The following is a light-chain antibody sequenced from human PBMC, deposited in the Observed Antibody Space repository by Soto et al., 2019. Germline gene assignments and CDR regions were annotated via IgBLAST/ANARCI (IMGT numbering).Light chain of an antibody. V-gene: IGLV2-23*01. J-gene: IGLJ3*02. CDR2: EGS. CDR1: NIDVGGYKF. Sequence: QSALTQPASVSGSPGQSITISCTGTNIDVGGYKFVSWYQQHPGKAPKLMIYEGSLRPSGVSNRFSVSMSGNTASLRISGLQAEDEAGYYCCAYAGSGTWVFGGGTKVTVL. CDR3: CAYAGSGTWV.